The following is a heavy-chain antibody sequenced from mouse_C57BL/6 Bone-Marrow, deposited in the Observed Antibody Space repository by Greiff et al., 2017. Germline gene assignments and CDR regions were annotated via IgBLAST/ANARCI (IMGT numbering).Heavy chain of an antibody. J-gene: IGHJ4*01. CDR2: IDPSDSET. CDR1: GYTFTSYW. Sequence: QVQLQQPGAELVRPGSSVKLSCKASGYTFTSYWMHWVKQRPIQGLEWIGNIDPSDSETHYNQQFKDKATLTVDKSSSTAYMQLSRLTSEDSAVYYCARGCFYAMDYWGQGTSVTVSS. V-gene: IGHV1-52*01. CDR3: ARGCFYAMDY.